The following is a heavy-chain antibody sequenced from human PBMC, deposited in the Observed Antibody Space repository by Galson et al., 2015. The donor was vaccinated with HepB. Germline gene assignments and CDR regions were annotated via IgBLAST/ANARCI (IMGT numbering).Heavy chain of an antibody. J-gene: IGHJ4*02. CDR3: TSTMVTQFDY. D-gene: IGHD4-23*01. CDR1: GFSFSNYW. Sequence: SLRLSCAASGFSFSNYWMHWVRHTPGKGLVWVSRINSDGSTTGYADSAKGRFTISRDNAKNTLYLQMNTLTVEDTAMYYCTSTMVTQFDYWGQGALVTVSS. CDR2: INSDGSTT. V-gene: IGHV3-74*01.